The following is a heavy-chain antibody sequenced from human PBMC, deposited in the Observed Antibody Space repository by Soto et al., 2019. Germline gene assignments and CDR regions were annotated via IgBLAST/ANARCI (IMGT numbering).Heavy chain of an antibody. Sequence: CLTCTVSGGSISSGGYYWSWIRQHPGKGLEWIGYIYYSGSTYYNPSLKSRVTISVDTSKNQFSLKLSSVTAADTAVYYCARVYAFWSGYYPFDYWGQGTLVTVSS. CDR3: ARVYAFWSGYYPFDY. J-gene: IGHJ4*02. D-gene: IGHD3-3*01. CDR1: GGSISSGGYY. CDR2: IYYSGST. V-gene: IGHV4-31*03.